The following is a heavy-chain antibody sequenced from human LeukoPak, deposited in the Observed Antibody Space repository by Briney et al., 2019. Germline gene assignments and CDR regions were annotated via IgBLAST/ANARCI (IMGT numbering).Heavy chain of an antibody. Sequence: SETLSLTCTVSGGSITSSTYYWGWLRPPSGKGLEWVGSNYYSGTTYYNPSLKSRVTISVDTSKNQFSRKVSSVTAADTAVYYCVRQNLLVATSNPTFDYWGQGTLVTVSS. CDR3: VRQNLLVATSNPTFDY. CDR1: GGSITSSTYY. CDR2: NYYSGTT. J-gene: IGHJ4*02. D-gene: IGHD5-12*01. V-gene: IGHV4-39*01.